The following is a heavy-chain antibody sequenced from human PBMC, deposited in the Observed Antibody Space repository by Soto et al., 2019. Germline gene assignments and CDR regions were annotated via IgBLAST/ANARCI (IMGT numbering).Heavy chain of an antibody. D-gene: IGHD2-21*02. CDR1: GYTFSSYD. J-gene: IGHJ5*02. CDR2: INARNGNT. V-gene: IGHV1-3*01. CDR3: ARGFRGGDAEWFDP. Sequence: GASVKVSCKASGYTFSSYDINWVRQATGQGLEWMGWINARNGNTKSSQKFQGRVTITRDTSASTAYMELSSLRSEDTAVYYCARGFRGGDAEWFDPWGQGTLVNVS.